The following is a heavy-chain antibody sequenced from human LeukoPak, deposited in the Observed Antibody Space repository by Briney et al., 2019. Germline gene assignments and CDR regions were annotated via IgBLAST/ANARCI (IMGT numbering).Heavy chain of an antibody. CDR1: GGTVVTSAYS. J-gene: IGHJ5*02. CDR2: VYYSGSA. Sequence: SETLSLTCTVSGGTVVTSAYSWGWIRQPPGKGLEYIGNVYYSGSAYYTPSLRSRVTLSIDTSSNQFSLRLTSVTAADTAVYYCAPLAGESWGQGTLVTVSS. CDR3: APLAGES. V-gene: IGHV4-39*01. D-gene: IGHD3-16*01.